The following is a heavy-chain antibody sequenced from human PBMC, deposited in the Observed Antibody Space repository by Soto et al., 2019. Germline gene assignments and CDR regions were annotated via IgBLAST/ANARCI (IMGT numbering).Heavy chain of an antibody. Sequence: QVQLQQWGAGLLKPSGTLSLTCAVYGGSFSGYDWTWIRQPPGTGLEWIGEINHSGSSNYNPSLKSRVTISVDTSKNQFSLKLTSVTAADTAVYYCARDKITGLFDYWGQGTLVTVSS. CDR2: INHSGSS. CDR3: ARDKITGLFDY. V-gene: IGHV4-34*01. D-gene: IGHD2-8*02. CDR1: GGSFSGYD. J-gene: IGHJ4*02.